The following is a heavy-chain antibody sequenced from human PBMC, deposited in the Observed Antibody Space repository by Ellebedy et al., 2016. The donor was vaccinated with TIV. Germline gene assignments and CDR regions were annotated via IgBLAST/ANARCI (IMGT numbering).Heavy chain of an antibody. D-gene: IGHD3-3*01. Sequence: MPSETLSLTCVVSGVSIGDTRYYWAWIRQSPGKGLEWIGSIYDRGLTYESPSFKSRSTISVDTSKNQFSLKLSPVTAADTALYYCARHAPSYDFWSSPGFDYWGQGTLLTVSS. CDR1: GVSIGDTRYY. J-gene: IGHJ4*02. CDR3: ARHAPSYDFWSSPGFDY. CDR2: IYDRGLT. V-gene: IGHV4-39*01.